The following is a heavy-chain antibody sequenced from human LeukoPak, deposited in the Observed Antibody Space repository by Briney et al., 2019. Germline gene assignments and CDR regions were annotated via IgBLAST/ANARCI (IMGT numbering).Heavy chain of an antibody. J-gene: IGHJ4*02. CDR2: IGGAGGNT. D-gene: IGHD3-22*01. V-gene: IGHV3-23*01. CDR1: GFTFNDYA. Sequence: GSLILSCTASGFTFNDYAMVWVRQAPGKGLEWVSTIGGAGGNTFYADAVRGRFTISRDNSKNTLYLQVNSLRAEDTAVYYCAKDRRIDSSGYYYDYWGQGTLVTVSS. CDR3: AKDRRIDSSGYYYDY.